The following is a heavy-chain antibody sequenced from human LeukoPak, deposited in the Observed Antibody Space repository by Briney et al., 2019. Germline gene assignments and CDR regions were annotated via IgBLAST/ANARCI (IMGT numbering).Heavy chain of an antibody. CDR1: GGTFSSYA. Sequence: ASVKVSCKASGGTFSSYAISWVRQAPGQGLEWMGRIIPIFGTANYAQKFQGSVTITTDESTSTVYMELSSLRSEDTAVYYCARDRVKTLNWFDPWGQGTLVTVSS. CDR3: ARDRVKTLNWFDP. J-gene: IGHJ5*02. CDR2: IIPIFGTA. D-gene: IGHD2-21*01. V-gene: IGHV1-69*05.